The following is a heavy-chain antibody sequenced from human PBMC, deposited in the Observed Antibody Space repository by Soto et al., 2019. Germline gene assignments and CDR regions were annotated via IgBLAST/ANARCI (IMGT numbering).Heavy chain of an antibody. V-gene: IGHV4-30-4*01. CDR3: ARGRGYSYGLDP. CDR2: ISYSGTT. CDR1: GGSISSGGYY. D-gene: IGHD5-18*01. Sequence: SETLSLTCTVSGGSISSGGYYWSWIRQPPGEGLEWIGFISYSGTTPYSPSLKSRVAISLDTSKNQFSLSLSSVTAADTAVYYCARGRGYSYGLDPWGQGTLVTVSS. J-gene: IGHJ5*02.